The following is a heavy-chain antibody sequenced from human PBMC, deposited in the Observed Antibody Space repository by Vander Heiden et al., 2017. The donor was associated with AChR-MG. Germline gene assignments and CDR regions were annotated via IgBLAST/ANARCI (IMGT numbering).Heavy chain of an antibody. CDR2: ISGSGGST. CDR3: AKDRFDYGDYPLFDY. V-gene: IGHV3-23*01. Sequence: EVQLLESGGGLVQPGGSMRLSCAASGFNFSSYAMSWVRQAQGKGLEWVSAISGSGGSTYYADSVKGLFTISRDKSKNTLYLQMNSLRAEDTAVYYCAKDRFDYGDYPLFDYWGQGTLVTVSS. D-gene: IGHD4-17*01. CDR1: GFNFSSYA. J-gene: IGHJ4*02.